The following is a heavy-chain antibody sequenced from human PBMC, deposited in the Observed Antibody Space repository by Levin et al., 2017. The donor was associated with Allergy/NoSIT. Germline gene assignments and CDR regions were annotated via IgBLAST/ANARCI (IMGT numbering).Heavy chain of an antibody. Sequence: GGSLRLSCAASGFTFSSYAMSWVRQAPGKGLEWVSAISGSGGSTYYADSVKGRFTISRDNSKNTLYLQMNSLRAEDTAVYYCAKEYSYGSSYYYYYGMDVWGQGTTVTVSS. CDR1: GFTFSSYA. CDR3: AKEYSYGSSYYYYYGMDV. D-gene: IGHD5-18*01. J-gene: IGHJ6*02. V-gene: IGHV3-23*01. CDR2: ISGSGGST.